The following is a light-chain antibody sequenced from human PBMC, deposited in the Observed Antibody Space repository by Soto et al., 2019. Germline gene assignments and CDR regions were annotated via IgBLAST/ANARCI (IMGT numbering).Light chain of an antibody. CDR1: ESVSIW. Sequence: DIQMTQSPSTLSASVGDRVTITCRASESVSIWLACYQQKPGKTPKLLIYQASTLDTGVPSRFSGSGSGTEFALTISSLQPDDFASYYCQQYNAYSQAFGHGTKVEIK. J-gene: IGKJ1*01. V-gene: IGKV1-5*03. CDR3: QQYNAYSQA. CDR2: QAS.